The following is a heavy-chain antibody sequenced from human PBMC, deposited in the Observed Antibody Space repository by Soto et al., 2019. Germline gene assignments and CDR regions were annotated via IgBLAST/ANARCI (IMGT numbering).Heavy chain of an antibody. J-gene: IGHJ4*02. CDR1: GFTFSSYG. D-gene: IGHD4-17*01. CDR3: AVLMTTTYFDY. CDR2: ISYDGSNK. Sequence: GGSLRLSCAASGFTFSSYGMHWVRQAPGKGLEWVAVISYDGSNKYYADSVKGRFTISRDNSKNTLYLQMNSLRAEDTAVYYCAVLMTTTYFDYWGQGTLVTVSS. V-gene: IGHV3-30*03.